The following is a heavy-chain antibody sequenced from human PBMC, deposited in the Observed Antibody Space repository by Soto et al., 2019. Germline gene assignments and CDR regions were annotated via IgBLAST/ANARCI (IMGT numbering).Heavy chain of an antibody. V-gene: IGHV4-61*05. CDR3: ARGRAAAGT. CDR1: GGSISSRSYY. Sequence: PSETLSLTCTVSGGSISSRSYYWGLIPQAPGKGLEWIGEVNHSGSTNYNPSLKSRVTISVDTSKNQFSLKLSSVTAADTAVYYCARGRAAAGTRGQGTLVTVPS. J-gene: IGHJ4*02. D-gene: IGHD6-13*01. CDR2: VNHSGST.